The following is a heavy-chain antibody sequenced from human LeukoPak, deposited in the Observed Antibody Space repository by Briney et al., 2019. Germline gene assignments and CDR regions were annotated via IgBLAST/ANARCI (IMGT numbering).Heavy chain of an antibody. CDR1: GGSISSYY. D-gene: IGHD6-19*01. V-gene: IGHV4-59*01. Sequence: ETLSLTCTVSGGSISSYYWSWIRRPPGKGLEWIGYIYYSGSTNYNPSLKSRVTISVDTSKNQFSLKLSSVTAADTAVYYCARQLAVAGSGVSWFDPWGQGTLVTVSS. J-gene: IGHJ5*02. CDR2: IYYSGST. CDR3: ARQLAVAGSGVSWFDP.